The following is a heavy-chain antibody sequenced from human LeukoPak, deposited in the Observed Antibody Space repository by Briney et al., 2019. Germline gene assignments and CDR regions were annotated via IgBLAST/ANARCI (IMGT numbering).Heavy chain of an antibody. D-gene: IGHD3-10*01. V-gene: IGHV3-9*03. Sequence: ETGGSLRLSCAASGFTFDDYAMHWVRQAPGKGLEWVSGISWNSGSIGYEDSVKGRFTISRDNAKNSLYLQMNSLRAEDMALYYCAKANYYGSGSYYNGDYYFDYWGQGTLVTVSS. CDR1: GFTFDDYA. J-gene: IGHJ4*02. CDR2: ISWNSGSI. CDR3: AKANYYGSGSYYNGDYYFDY.